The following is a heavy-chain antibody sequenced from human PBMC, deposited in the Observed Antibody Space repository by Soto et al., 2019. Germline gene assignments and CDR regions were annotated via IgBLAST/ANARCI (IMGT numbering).Heavy chain of an antibody. D-gene: IGHD3-10*01. V-gene: IGHV1-8*01. CDR3: ARDEITKGMDV. J-gene: IGHJ6*02. CDR2: MNPNSGNT. Sequence: ASVKVSCKASGYTFTSYDINWVRQATGQGLEWMGWMNPNSGNTGYAQKFQGRVTITADESTSTAYMELSSLRSEDTAVYYCARDEITKGMDVWGQGTTVTVSS. CDR1: GYTFTSYD.